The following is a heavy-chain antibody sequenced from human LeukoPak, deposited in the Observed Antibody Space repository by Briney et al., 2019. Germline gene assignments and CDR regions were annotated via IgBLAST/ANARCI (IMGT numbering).Heavy chain of an antibody. CDR2: IRPDGGEK. J-gene: IGHJ4*02. Sequence: QPGGSLRLSCAGSGFTFSSSAMNWVRQAPGKGLEWVINIRPDGGEKYFVDSVKGRFTISRDNAKNTLYLQMNSLRAEDTAVYYCARDLSGPSVYWGQGTLVTVSS. D-gene: IGHD2-15*01. V-gene: IGHV3-7*01. CDR3: ARDLSGPSVY. CDR1: GFTFSSSA.